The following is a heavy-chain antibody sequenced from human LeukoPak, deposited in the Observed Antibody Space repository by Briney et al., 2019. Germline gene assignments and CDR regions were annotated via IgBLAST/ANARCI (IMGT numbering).Heavy chain of an antibody. Sequence: SVKVSCKASGGTFSSYAISWVRQAPGQGLEWMGGINPIFGTANNAQKFQGRVTITADKSTSTAYMELSSLRSEDTAVYYCARDEGYCSSTSCPGHYWGQGTLVTVSS. CDR1: GGTFSSYA. CDR3: ARDEGYCSSTSCPGHY. J-gene: IGHJ4*02. CDR2: INPIFGTA. D-gene: IGHD2-2*01. V-gene: IGHV1-69*06.